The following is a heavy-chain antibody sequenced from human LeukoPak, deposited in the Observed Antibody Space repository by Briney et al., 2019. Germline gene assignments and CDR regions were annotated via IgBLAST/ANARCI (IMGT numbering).Heavy chain of an antibody. D-gene: IGHD5-12*01. CDR2: MNPNSANT. J-gene: IGHJ4*02. Sequence: ASVKVSCKASGYTFTSYDIIWVRQATGQGLEWMGSMNPNSANTGFAQKFQGRLTLTRDTSISTAYMDLSSLTSEDTAVYYCARGGSGIVASSPFHYWGQGTLVTVSS. CDR1: GYTFTSYD. V-gene: IGHV1-8*01. CDR3: ARGGSGIVASSPFHY.